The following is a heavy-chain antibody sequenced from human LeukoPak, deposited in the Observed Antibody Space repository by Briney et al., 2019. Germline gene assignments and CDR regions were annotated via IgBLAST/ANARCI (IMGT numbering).Heavy chain of an antibody. CDR1: GFTFSDYS. J-gene: IGHJ5*02. CDR2: ISTSGSTI. V-gene: IGHV3-48*02. D-gene: IGHD2-15*01. Sequence: GGSLRLSCAASGFTFSDYSMNWVRQAPGKGLEWVSYISTSGSTIYYADSVRGRFTISRDNAKSSLYLQMNSLRDEDTAVYYCARDSRGVVVAAAPLDPWGQGTLVTVSS. CDR3: ARDSRGVVVAAAPLDP.